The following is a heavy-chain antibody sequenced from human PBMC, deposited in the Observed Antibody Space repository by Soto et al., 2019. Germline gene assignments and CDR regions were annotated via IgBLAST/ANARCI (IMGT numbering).Heavy chain of an antibody. CDR2: TYYRSKWYN. D-gene: IGHD6-13*01. J-gene: IGHJ6*02. V-gene: IGHV6-1*01. Sequence: KQSQTLSLTCAISGDSVSSNSAAWNWIRQSPSRGLEWLGRTYYRSKWYNDYAVSVKSRITINPDTSKNQFSLQLNSVTPEDTAVYYCAREKTGYSSSWTSYYYYGMDVWGQGTTVTVSS. CDR1: GDSVSSNSAA. CDR3: AREKTGYSSSWTSYYYYGMDV.